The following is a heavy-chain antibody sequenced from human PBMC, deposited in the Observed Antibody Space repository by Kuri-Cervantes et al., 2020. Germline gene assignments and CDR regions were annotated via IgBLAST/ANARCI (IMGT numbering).Heavy chain of an antibody. V-gene: IGHV3-21*01. D-gene: IGHD5-18*01. Sequence: GESLKISCAASGFTFSSYSMNWVRQAPGKGLEWVSSISSSSTYIFYADSVKGRLTISRDNAKNSLFLQMNTLRVEDTAVYYCTRDRDGYSSFDYWGQGTLVTVSS. J-gene: IGHJ4*02. CDR1: GFTFSSYS. CDR3: TRDRDGYSSFDY. CDR2: ISSSSTYI.